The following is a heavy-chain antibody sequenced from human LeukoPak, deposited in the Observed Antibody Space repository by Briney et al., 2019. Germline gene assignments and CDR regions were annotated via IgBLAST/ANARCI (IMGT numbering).Heavy chain of an antibody. Sequence: KPSETLSLTCTVSGGSISSYYWSWIRQPPGRGLEWIGYIYYSGSTNYNPSLKSRVTISVDTSKNQFSLKLSSVTAADTAVYYCARAVAGTFDYWGQGTLVTVSS. CDR3: ARAVAGTFDY. D-gene: IGHD6-19*01. J-gene: IGHJ4*02. CDR2: IYYSGST. CDR1: GGSISSYY. V-gene: IGHV4-59*01.